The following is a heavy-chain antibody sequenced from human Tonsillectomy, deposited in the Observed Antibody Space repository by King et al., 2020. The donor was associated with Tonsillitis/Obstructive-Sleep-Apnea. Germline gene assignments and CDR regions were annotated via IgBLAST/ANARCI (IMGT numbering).Heavy chain of an antibody. CDR1: GFSLSTSGVG. CDR2: IYWDDDK. Sequence: TLKESGPTLVKPTQTLTLTCTFSGFSLSTSGVGVGWIRQPPGKALEWLALIYWDDDKRYSPSLKSKLTITKDTSNNQGDLTMTNMDPVDTATYNCARIVVVPAAMFRYYYYYMDVWGKGTTVTVSS. D-gene: IGHD2-2*01. V-gene: IGHV2-5*02. CDR3: ARIVVVPAAMFRYYYYYMDV. J-gene: IGHJ6*03.